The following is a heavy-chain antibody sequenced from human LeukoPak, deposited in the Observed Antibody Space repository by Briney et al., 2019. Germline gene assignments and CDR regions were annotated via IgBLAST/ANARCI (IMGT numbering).Heavy chain of an antibody. CDR2: MNPNSGNT. CDR3: ARAGYDILTGWQYYYGMDV. CDR1: GYTFTSYD. J-gene: IGHJ6*02. Sequence: ASVKVSFKASGYTFTSYDINWVRQATGQGLEWMGWMNPNSGNTGYAQKFQGRVTMTRNTSISTAYMELSSLRSEDTAVYYCARAGYDILTGWQYYYGMDVWGQGTTVTVSS. D-gene: IGHD3-9*01. V-gene: IGHV1-8*01.